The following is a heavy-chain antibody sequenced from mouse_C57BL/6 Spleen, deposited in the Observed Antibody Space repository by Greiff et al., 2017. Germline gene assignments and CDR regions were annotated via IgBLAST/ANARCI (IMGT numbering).Heavy chain of an antibody. V-gene: IGHV1-55*01. CDR1: GYTFTSYW. Sequence: QVQLQQPGAELAKPGASVKMSCKASGYTFTSYWITWVKQRPGQGLEWIGSIYPGSGSTKYNDKFKSKVTLSVDTTFSTAYMQLSSLTSKDAAVYYSTRWGEDPYWGKGTLVTVSA. CDR3: TRWGEDPY. CDR2: IYPGSGST. J-gene: IGHJ3*01.